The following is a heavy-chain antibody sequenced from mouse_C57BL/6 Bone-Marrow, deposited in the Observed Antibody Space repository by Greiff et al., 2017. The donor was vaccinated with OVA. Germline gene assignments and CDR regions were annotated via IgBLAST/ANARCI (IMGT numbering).Heavy chain of an antibody. V-gene: IGHV1-81*01. J-gene: IGHJ4*01. CDR2: IYPRSGNT. CDR1: GYTFTSYG. Sequence: QVQLKESGAELARPGASVKLSCKASGYTFTSYGISWVKQRTGQGLEWIGEIYPRSGNTYYNEKFKGKATLTADKSSSTAYMALRSLTSEDSAVYFCARRGLRLYAMDYWGQGTSVTVSS. D-gene: IGHD2-2*01. CDR3: ARRGLRLYAMDY.